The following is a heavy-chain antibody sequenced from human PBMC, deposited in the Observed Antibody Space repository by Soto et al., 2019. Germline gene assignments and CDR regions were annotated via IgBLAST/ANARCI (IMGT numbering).Heavy chain of an antibody. CDR1: GFTVSSNY. D-gene: IGHD6-19*01. J-gene: IGHJ3*02. Sequence: EVQLVESGGGLVQPGGSLRLSCAASGFTVSSNYMSWVRQAPGKGLEWVSVIYSGGSTYYTDSVKGRFTISRHNSKNTLYLQRNSLRAEDTAVYYCARDNSRGFQGYAAFGIWGQGTMVTVSS. CDR3: ARDNSRGFQGYAAFGI. CDR2: IYSGGST. V-gene: IGHV3-53*04.